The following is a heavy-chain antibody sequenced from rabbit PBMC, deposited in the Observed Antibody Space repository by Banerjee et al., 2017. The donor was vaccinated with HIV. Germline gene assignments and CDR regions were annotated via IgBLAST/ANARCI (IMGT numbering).Heavy chain of an antibody. CDR3: ARDGISFISSGWGLTRLDL. CDR1: GFDFSNNA. Sequence: QEQLVESGGGLVQPEGSLTLTCKASGFDFSNNAMCWVRQTPGKGPEWIACIYNGDGSTHYASWVNGRFTISRSTSLNTVTLQMTSLTAADTATYFCARDGISFISSGWGLTRLDLWGPGTLVTVS. D-gene: IGHD4-1*01. CDR2: IYNGDGST. V-gene: IGHV1S47*01. J-gene: IGHJ3*01.